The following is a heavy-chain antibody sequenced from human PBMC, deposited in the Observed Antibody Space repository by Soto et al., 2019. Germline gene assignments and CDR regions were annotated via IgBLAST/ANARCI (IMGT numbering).Heavy chain of an antibody. Sequence: GGSLRLSCTASGFSFSTYGMDWVRQTPGKGLEWVAVISYDGSDKYYADSVKGRFTISRDNSKNTLYLQMSSLRAEDTTVYYCAKDRSGWYLEASDCWGQGTLVTLSS. CDR3: AKDRSGWYLEASDC. J-gene: IGHJ4*02. CDR1: GFSFSTYG. V-gene: IGHV3-30*18. CDR2: ISYDGSDK. D-gene: IGHD6-19*01.